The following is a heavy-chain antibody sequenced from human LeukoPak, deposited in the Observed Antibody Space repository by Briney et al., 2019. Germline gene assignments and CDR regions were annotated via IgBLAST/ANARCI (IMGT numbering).Heavy chain of an antibody. CDR3: ARENTAVPGGDC. D-gene: IGHD5-18*01. V-gene: IGHV3-7*01. J-gene: IGHJ4*02. CDR1: GFTISSYW. Sequence: PGGSLRLSCAASGFTISSYWMNWVRQAPGRGLEWVANIKQDGSEIYYVDSVKGRFTISRDNAKNSVYLQMNSLRAEDTAVYYCARENTAVPGGDCWGRGTLVTVSS. CDR2: IKQDGSEI.